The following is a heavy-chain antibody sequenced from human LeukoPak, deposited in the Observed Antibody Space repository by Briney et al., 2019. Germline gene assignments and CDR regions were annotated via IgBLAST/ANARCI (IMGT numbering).Heavy chain of an antibody. Sequence: GSSVKVSCKASGGTFSSYAISWVRQAPGQGLEWMGRIIPIFGTANYAQKFQGRVTITTDESTSTAYMELSSLRSEDTAVYYCARENYDYVWGGYRYTLGYYFDYWGQGTLVTVSS. CDR3: ARENYDYVWGGYRYTLGYYFDY. J-gene: IGHJ4*02. CDR2: IIPIFGTA. V-gene: IGHV1-69*05. CDR1: GGTFSSYA. D-gene: IGHD3-16*02.